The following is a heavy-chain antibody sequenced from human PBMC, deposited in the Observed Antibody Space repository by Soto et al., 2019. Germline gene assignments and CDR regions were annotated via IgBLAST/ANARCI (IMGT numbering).Heavy chain of an antibody. J-gene: IGHJ1*01. CDR3: ARATPLLFFQH. V-gene: IGHV3-7*01. Sequence: GGSLRLSCAASGFTFSSYWMSWVRQAPGKGLEWVANIKQDGSHKYYVDSVKGRFTISRDNAKNSLYLQMNSLRAEDTAVYYCARATPLLFFQHWGQGTLVTVSS. CDR2: IKQDGSHK. D-gene: IGHD2-21*01. CDR1: GFTFSSYW.